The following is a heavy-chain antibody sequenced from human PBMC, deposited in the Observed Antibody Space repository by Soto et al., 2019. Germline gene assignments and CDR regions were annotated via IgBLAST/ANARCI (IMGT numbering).Heavy chain of an antibody. CDR2: ISSSSSYI. CDR1: GFTFSSYS. V-gene: IGHV3-21*01. CDR3: ARGGIGAYWASLAFDI. D-gene: IGHD3-16*01. Sequence: GGSLRLSCAASGFTFSSYSMNWVRQAPGKGLEWVSSISSSSSYIYYADSVKGRFTISRDNAKNSLYLQMNSLRAEDTAVYYCARGGIGAYWASLAFDIWGQGTMVTVSS. J-gene: IGHJ3*02.